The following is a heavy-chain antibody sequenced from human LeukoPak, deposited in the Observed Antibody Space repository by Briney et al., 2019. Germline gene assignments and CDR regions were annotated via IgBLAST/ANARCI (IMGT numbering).Heavy chain of an antibody. CDR1: GLTFSSYG. Sequence: PGGSLRLSCAASGLTFSSYGMHWVRQAPGKGLEWVAVISYDGSNKYYADSVKGRFTISRDNSKNTLYLQMNSLRAEDTAVYYCAKLPYGDYVFDYWGQGTLVTVSS. V-gene: IGHV3-30*18. D-gene: IGHD4-17*01. CDR2: ISYDGSNK. J-gene: IGHJ4*02. CDR3: AKLPYGDYVFDY.